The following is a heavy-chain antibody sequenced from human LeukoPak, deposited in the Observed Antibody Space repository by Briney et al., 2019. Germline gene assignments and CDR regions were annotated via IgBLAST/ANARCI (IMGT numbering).Heavy chain of an antibody. D-gene: IGHD3-3*01. CDR2: IIPIFGTA. V-gene: IGHV1-69*13. Sequence: SVTVSCTASGGTFSSYAISWVRQAPGQGLEWMGGIIPIFGTANYAQKFQGRVTITADESTSTAYMEPSSLRSEDTAVYYCARSVRFLEWFYGMDVWGQGTTVTVSS. CDR3: ARSVRFLEWFYGMDV. CDR1: GGTFSSYA. J-gene: IGHJ6*02.